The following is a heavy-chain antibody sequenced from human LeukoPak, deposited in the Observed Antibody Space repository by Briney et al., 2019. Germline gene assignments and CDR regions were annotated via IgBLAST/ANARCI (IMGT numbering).Heavy chain of an antibody. D-gene: IGHD3-22*01. V-gene: IGHV4-4*07. CDR2: IYTSGST. CDR1: GGSSNNYY. Sequence: PSETLSLTXTVSGGSSNNYYWSWIWQSAGKGLEWIGRIYTSGSTNYNPSLKSRVSMSVDTSKNQFSLRLRSVTAADTAVYYCARESGSYYDTSGYTFDYWGQGILVTVSS. CDR3: ARESGSYYDTSGYTFDY. J-gene: IGHJ4*02.